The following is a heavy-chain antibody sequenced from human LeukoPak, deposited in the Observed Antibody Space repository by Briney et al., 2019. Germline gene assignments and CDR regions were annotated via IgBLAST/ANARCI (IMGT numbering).Heavy chain of an antibody. CDR3: ARPSKRQVVAATRGYFDY. V-gene: IGHV4-34*01. D-gene: IGHD2-15*01. CDR1: GVSFSGYY. J-gene: IGHJ4*02. Sequence: SETLSLTCAVYGVSFSGYYWSWIRQPPGKGLEWIGEINHSGSTNYNPSLKSRVTISVDTSKNQFSLKLSSVTAADTAVYYCARPSKRQVVAATRGYFDYWGQGTLVTVSS. CDR2: INHSGST.